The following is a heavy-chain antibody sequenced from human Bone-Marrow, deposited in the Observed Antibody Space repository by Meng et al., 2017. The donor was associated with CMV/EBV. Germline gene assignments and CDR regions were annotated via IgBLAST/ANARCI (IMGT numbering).Heavy chain of an antibody. CDR1: GGSFSGYY. Sequence: GSLRLSCAVYGGSFSGYYWSWIRQPPGKGLEWIGEINHSGSTNYNSSLKSRVTISVDTSKNQFSLKLSSMTAADTAVYYCARRGRTGTTSYDYWGQGTLVT. V-gene: IGHV4-34*01. D-gene: IGHD1-1*01. CDR2: INHSGST. CDR3: ARRGRTGTTSYDY. J-gene: IGHJ4*02.